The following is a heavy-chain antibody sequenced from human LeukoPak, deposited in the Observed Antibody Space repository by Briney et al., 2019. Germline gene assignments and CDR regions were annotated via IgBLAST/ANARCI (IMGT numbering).Heavy chain of an antibody. CDR3: ARDPNLYSETYDTY. V-gene: IGHV3-7*03. CDR2: IKQDRSER. CDR1: GVTFSSHW. Sequence: PGGSLRLSCVVSGVTFSSHWMSWVRQAPGKGLEWVANIKQDRSERYYVDSVKGRFTISRDNAKNSVFLQMNSLRAEDTAVYYCARDPNLYSETYDTYWGQGTLVTVSS. D-gene: IGHD1-26*01. J-gene: IGHJ4*02.